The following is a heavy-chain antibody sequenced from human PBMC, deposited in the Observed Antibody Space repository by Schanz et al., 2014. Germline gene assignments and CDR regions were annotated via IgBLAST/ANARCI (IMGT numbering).Heavy chain of an antibody. V-gene: IGHV3-23*01. D-gene: IGHD4-17*01. CDR2: INTGVNT. CDR1: GFTFGDYA. CDR3: ARKMKLGVYGGKGHDSLDI. J-gene: IGHJ3*02. Sequence: EVQLLESGGGLVQPGGSLRLSCAASGFTFGDYAMTWVRQAPGKGLEWVSAINTGVNTYYADSVKGRFTISRDNSKNTVYIQMNSLRAEDTAVYYCARKMKLGVYGGKGHDSLDIWGQGTMVTVSS.